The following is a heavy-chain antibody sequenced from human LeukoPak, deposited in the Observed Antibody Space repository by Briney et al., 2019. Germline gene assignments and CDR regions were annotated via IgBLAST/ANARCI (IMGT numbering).Heavy chain of an antibody. J-gene: IGHJ6*02. CDR2: INPNSGGT. D-gene: IGHD1-26*01. CDR1: GYTFTGSY. Sequence: PSVKFSCKASGYTFTGSYMHWVRQAPGPGLEWMGWINPNSGGTNYAQKFQGRVTMTRDTSISTAYMELSRLRSDDTAVYYCARSGGMDVWGQGTTVTVSS. V-gene: IGHV1-2*02. CDR3: ARSGGMDV.